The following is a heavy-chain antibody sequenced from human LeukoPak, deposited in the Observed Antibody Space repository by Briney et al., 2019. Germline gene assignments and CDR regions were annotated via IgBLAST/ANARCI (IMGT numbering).Heavy chain of an antibody. CDR3: ARGWTDYYDSSGIQGYFDY. V-gene: IGHV3-7*01. CDR2: IKEDGSRK. D-gene: IGHD3-22*01. J-gene: IGHJ4*02. CDR1: GFTFNNYW. Sequence: GGSLRLSCAASGFTFNNYWMSWVRQAPGKGLEWLANIKEDGSRKYYVDSVKGRFTISRDNAKKSLFLQVNSLRAEDTGVYYCARGWTDYYDSSGIQGYFDYWGQGTLVTVSS.